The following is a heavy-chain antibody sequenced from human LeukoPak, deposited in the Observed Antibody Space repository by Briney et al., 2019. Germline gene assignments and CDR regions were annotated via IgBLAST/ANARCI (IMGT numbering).Heavy chain of an antibody. Sequence: GGSLRLSCAASGFTFSSYSMNWVRQAPGKGLEWVSSISSRSSYIDYADSVKGRFTISRDNAKNSLYLQMNSLRAEDTAVYYCARIQERGYSYGWLAYWGQGTLVTVSS. CDR2: ISSRSSYI. J-gene: IGHJ4*02. CDR1: GFTFSSYS. CDR3: ARIQERGYSYGWLAY. D-gene: IGHD5-18*01. V-gene: IGHV3-21*01.